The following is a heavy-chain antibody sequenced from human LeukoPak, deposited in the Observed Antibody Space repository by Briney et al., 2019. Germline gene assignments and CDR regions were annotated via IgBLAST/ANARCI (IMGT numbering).Heavy chain of an antibody. J-gene: IGHJ4*02. CDR3: ARAQGALDY. CDR2: IGGGGTE. Sequence: GGSLRLSCAASGFTITTYAVNWVRQAPGKGLEWVSGIGGGGTEYYADSVKGRFIISSDRSQNLVHLQMNRLTGEDTAVYYCARAQGALDYWGQGTLVTVSS. D-gene: IGHD1-26*01. CDR1: GFTITTYA. V-gene: IGHV3-23*01.